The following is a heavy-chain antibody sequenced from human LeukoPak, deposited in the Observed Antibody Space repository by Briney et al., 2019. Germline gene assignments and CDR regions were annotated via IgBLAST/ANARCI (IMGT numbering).Heavy chain of an antibody. CDR2: ISGSGTTI. J-gene: IGHJ4*02. CDR3: ASRMYYFDY. V-gene: IGHV3-48*03. CDR1: GFTFSSYE. D-gene: IGHD2/OR15-2a*01. Sequence: GGSLRLSCAASGFTFSSYEMNWVRQAPGKGLEWASYISGSGTTIYYADSVKGRFSISRDNANNSLYLQMNSLRAEDTAVYYCASRMYYFDYWGQGTLVTVSS.